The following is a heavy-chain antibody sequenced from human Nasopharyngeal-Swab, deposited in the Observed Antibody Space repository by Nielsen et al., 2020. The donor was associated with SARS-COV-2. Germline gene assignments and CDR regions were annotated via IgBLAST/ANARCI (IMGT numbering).Heavy chain of an antibody. CDR3: ARESPAGDAFDI. V-gene: IGHV4-59*01. CDR2: IYYSGST. J-gene: IGHJ3*02. D-gene: IGHD1-14*01. Sequence: WIRQPPGKGLEWIGYIYYSGSTNYNPSLKSRVTISVDTSKNPFSLKLSSVTAADTAVYYCARESPAGDAFDIWGPGTMVTVSS.